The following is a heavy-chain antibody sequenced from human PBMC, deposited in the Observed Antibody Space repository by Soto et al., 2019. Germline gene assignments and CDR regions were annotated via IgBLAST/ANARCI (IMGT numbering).Heavy chain of an antibody. CDR2: IIPLLTTS. V-gene: IGHV1-69*08. Sequence: QLEQSGAEVKKPGSSVRVSCKASGGPFSNDIITWVRQAPGQGLEWMGRIIPLLTTSTYAQKFQGRLPITADRSTGKAYMDLKNLTSADTAVYYCARDSPIGSTFSGYDAIDYWGQGTRITVSS. J-gene: IGHJ4*02. CDR1: GGPFSNDI. CDR3: ARDSPIGSTFSGYDAIDY. D-gene: IGHD5-12*01.